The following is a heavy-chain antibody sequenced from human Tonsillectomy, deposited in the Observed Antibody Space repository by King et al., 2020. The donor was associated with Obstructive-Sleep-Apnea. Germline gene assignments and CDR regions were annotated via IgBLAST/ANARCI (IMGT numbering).Heavy chain of an antibody. D-gene: IGHD3-10*01. CDR2: FAPEDGET. Sequence: VQLVQSGAEVKKPGASVKVSCKVSGYTLTELSIHWVRQAPGKGLEWMGGFAPEDGETIYAQKFQDRVTMTEDTSTDIAYMELSSLRSEDTAVYYCATDRAGWYFDLWGRGTLVTVSS. J-gene: IGHJ2*01. CDR1: GYTLTELS. CDR3: ATDRAGWYFDL. V-gene: IGHV1-24*01.